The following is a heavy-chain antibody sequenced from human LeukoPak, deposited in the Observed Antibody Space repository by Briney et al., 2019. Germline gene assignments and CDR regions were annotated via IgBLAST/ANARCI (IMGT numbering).Heavy chain of an antibody. CDR3: AKDQHEGWELPSYYYYYMDV. D-gene: IGHD1-26*01. V-gene: IGHV3-30*02. CDR1: GFTFSSYG. J-gene: IGHJ6*03. Sequence: QSGGSLRLSCAASGFTFSSYGMHSVRQAPGKGLEWVAFIRYDGSNKCYADSVKGRFTISRDNSKNTLYLQMNSLRAEDTAVYYCAKDQHEGWELPSYYYYYMDVWGKGTTVTVSS. CDR2: IRYDGSNK.